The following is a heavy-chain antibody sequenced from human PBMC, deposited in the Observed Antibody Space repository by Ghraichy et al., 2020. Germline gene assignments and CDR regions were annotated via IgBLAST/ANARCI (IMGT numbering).Heavy chain of an antibody. CDR1: GFTFSSYG. J-gene: IGHJ6*02. CDR2: IWYDGSNK. CDR3: AREIQPWNYYYGMDV. V-gene: IGHV3-33*01. D-gene: IGHD5-18*01. Sequence: GGSLRLSCAASGFTFSSYGMHWVRQAPGKGLEWVAVIWYDGSNKYYADSVKGRFTISRDNSKNTLYLQMNSLRAEDTAVYYCAREIQPWNYYYGMDVWGQGTTVTVSS.